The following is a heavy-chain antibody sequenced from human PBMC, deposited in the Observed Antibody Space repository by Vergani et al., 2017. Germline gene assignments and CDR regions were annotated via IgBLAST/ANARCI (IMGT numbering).Heavy chain of an antibody. CDR1: GFTFNSYG. D-gene: IGHD3-16*01. J-gene: IGHJ4*02. CDR2: IRSDESRR. CDR3: AKGLGITLTAVWGGLDS. V-gene: IGHV3-30*02. Sequence: VQLLESGGGWVQPGGSLRLSCAASGFTFNSYGMHGVRQAPGKGLEWVASIRSDESRRYYGDSMEGPFTISRDNSKNTLFLEMNSLRTEDTATYFCAKGLGITLTAVWGGLDSWGPGTVVLVSS.